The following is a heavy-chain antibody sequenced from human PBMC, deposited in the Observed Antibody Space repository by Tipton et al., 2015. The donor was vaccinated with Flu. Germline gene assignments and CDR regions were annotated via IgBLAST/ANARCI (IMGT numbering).Heavy chain of an antibody. Sequence: TLSLTCTVSGGSISSYYWSWIRQPPGKGLEWIGYIYYSGTTNYNPSLKSRVTISVDTSKNQFSLKLCSVTAADTAVYYCASSKLVDCGGDCYLDHWGQGTLVTVSS. D-gene: IGHD2-21*01. CDR2: IYYSGTT. CDR1: GGSISSYY. V-gene: IGHV4-59*01. CDR3: ASSKLVDCGGDCYLDH. J-gene: IGHJ4*02.